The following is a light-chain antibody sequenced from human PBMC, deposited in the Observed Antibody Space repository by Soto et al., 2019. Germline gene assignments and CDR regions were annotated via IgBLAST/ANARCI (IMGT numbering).Light chain of an antibody. J-gene: IGKJ5*01. CDR2: GAS. CDR3: QHYQSGHPIT. V-gene: IGKV3-20*01. CDR1: QSVGTRL. Sequence: EIVLTQSPATLSLSPGERATLSCRAAQSVGTRLAWYQHKTGQAPRLLISGASSRATGIPDRFTGSGSETSFTLTISRLEPEDFALYYCQHYQSGHPITFGQGTRLDIK.